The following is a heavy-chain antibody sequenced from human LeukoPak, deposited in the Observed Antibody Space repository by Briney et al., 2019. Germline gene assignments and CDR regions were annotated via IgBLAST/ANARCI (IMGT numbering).Heavy chain of an antibody. J-gene: IGHJ3*02. Sequence: ASVKVSCKASGYTFTSYGISWVRQAPGQGLEWMGIINPRGGSTSYTQKFQGRVTVTRDTSTSTVYMELSSLRSEDTAVYYCARVKSYYYDTSDKDAFDIWGQGTMVTVSS. CDR2: INPRGGST. CDR3: ARVKSYYYDTSDKDAFDI. D-gene: IGHD3-22*01. CDR1: GYTFTSYG. V-gene: IGHV1-46*01.